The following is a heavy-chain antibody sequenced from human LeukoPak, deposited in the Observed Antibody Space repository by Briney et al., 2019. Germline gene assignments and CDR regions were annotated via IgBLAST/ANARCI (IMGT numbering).Heavy chain of an antibody. Sequence: SETLSLTCTVSGGSISSSSYYWGWIRQPPGTGLEWIGSIYYSGSTYYNPSLKSRVTISVDTSKNQFSLKLSSVTAADTAVYYCAREAKTTPFDYWGQGTLVTVSS. D-gene: IGHD4-11*01. J-gene: IGHJ4*02. V-gene: IGHV4-39*02. CDR1: GGSISSSSYY. CDR3: AREAKTTPFDY. CDR2: IYYSGST.